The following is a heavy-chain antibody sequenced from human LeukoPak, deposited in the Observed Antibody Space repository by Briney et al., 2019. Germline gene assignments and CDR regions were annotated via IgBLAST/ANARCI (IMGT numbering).Heavy chain of an antibody. CDR2: ISAYNGNT. CDR1: GYTFTSYG. CDR3: ERGPERYFDWDPQMDV. V-gene: IGHV1-18*01. J-gene: IGHJ6*04. D-gene: IGHD3-9*01. Sequence: ASVKVSCKASGYTFTSYGISWVRQAPGQGLEWMGWISAYNGNTNYAQKLQGRVTMTTDTSTSTAYMELRSLRSDDTAVYYCERGPERYFDWDPQMDVWGKGTTVTVSS.